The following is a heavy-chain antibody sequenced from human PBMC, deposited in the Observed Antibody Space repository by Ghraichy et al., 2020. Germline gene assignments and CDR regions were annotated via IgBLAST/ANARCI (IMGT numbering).Heavy chain of an antibody. D-gene: IGHD6-13*01. CDR3: ARCSSWYLCGMDV. Sequence: SETLSLTCTVSGGSISSYYWSWIRQPPGKGLEWIGYIYYSGSTNYNPSLKSRVTISVDTSKNQFSLKLSSVTAADTAVYYCARCSSWYLCGMDVWGQGTTVTVSS. V-gene: IGHV4-59*01. CDR1: GGSISSYY. J-gene: IGHJ6*02. CDR2: IYYSGST.